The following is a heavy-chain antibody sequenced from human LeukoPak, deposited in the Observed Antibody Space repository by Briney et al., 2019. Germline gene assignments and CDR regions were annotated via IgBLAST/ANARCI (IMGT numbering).Heavy chain of an antibody. Sequence: PGGSLRLSCVASGFTFGSYAMSWVRQAPGKGLGWVSSISSSSSYIYYADSVKGRFTISRDNAKNSLYLQMNSLRAEDTAVYYCARDLSSSSTAYFQHWGQGTLVTVSS. V-gene: IGHV3-21*01. CDR1: GFTFGSYA. J-gene: IGHJ1*01. D-gene: IGHD6-6*01. CDR3: ARDLSSSSTAYFQH. CDR2: ISSSSSYI.